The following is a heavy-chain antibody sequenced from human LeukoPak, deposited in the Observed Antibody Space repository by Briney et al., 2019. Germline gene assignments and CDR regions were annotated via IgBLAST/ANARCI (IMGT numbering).Heavy chain of an antibody. V-gene: IGHV3-66*01. CDR3: ARAIGSYGY. CDR2: IYSGGST. Sequence: GGSLRLSCAASGFTFSDYYMSWVRQAPGKGLEWVSVIYSGGSTYYADSVKGRFTISRDNSKNTLYLQMNSLRAEDTAVYYCARAIGSYGYWGQGTLVTVSS. J-gene: IGHJ4*02. D-gene: IGHD1-26*01. CDR1: GFTFSDYY.